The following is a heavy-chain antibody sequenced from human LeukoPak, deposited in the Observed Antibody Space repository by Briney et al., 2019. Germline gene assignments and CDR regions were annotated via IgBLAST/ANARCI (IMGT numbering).Heavy chain of an antibody. Sequence: GGSLRLSCAASGFTFSSYSMNWVRQAPGKGLEWVSYISSSSSTIYYADSVKGRFTISRDSAKNSLYLQMNSLRAEDTAVYYCARVSGSGSYDYYFDYWGQGTLVTVSS. V-gene: IGHV3-48*01. CDR1: GFTFSSYS. CDR2: ISSSSSTI. CDR3: ARVSGSGSYDYYFDY. J-gene: IGHJ4*01. D-gene: IGHD1-26*01.